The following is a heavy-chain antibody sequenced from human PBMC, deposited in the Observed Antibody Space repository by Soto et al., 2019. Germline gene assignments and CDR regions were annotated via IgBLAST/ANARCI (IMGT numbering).Heavy chain of an antibody. CDR3: ARDQGLGIRAFPHYGMDV. D-gene: IGHD7-27*01. Sequence: QVQLVQSGAEVKKPGSSVKVSCKASGGTFSSYAISWVRQAPGQGLEWMGGIIPIFGTANYAQKFQGRVTITADKSTSTDYMELSSLRSEDTAVYYWARDQGLGIRAFPHYGMDVWGQGTTVTVSS. CDR1: GGTFSSYA. CDR2: IIPIFGTA. J-gene: IGHJ6*02. V-gene: IGHV1-69*06.